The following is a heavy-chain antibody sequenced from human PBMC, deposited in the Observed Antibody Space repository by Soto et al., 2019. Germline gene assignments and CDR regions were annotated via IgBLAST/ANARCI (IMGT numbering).Heavy chain of an antibody. J-gene: IGHJ4*02. CDR3: ARDEYPGVY. Sequence: LRLSCAASGFTFSSYAMHWVRQAPGKGLEWVAVISYDGSNKYYADSVKGRFTISRDNSKNTLYLQMNSLKTEDTAVYYCARDEYPGVYWGQGTLVTVSS. CDR2: ISYDGSNK. D-gene: IGHD6-6*01. CDR1: GFTFSSYA. V-gene: IGHV3-30-3*01.